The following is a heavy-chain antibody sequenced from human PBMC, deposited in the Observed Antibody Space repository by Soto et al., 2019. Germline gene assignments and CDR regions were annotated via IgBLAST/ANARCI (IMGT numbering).Heavy chain of an antibody. CDR3: ARPHGGSSGWDNWFDP. D-gene: IGHD6-25*01. J-gene: IGHJ5*02. Sequence: PSETLSLTCAVYGGSFSGYYWTWIRQPPGKGLEWIGYIYYSGSTNYNPSLKSRVTISVDTSKNQFSLKLSSVTAADTAVYYCARPHGGSSGWDNWFDPWGQGTLVTVS. CDR1: GGSFSGYY. CDR2: IYYSGST. V-gene: IGHV4-59*01.